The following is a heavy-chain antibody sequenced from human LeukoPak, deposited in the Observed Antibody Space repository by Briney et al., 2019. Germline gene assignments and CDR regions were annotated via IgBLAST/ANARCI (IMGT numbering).Heavy chain of an antibody. D-gene: IGHD3-10*01. CDR1: GGSFSGYY. J-gene: IGHJ5*02. CDR3: ARLRHYGSGSYPMTGNWFDP. Sequence: SETLSLTCAVYGGSFSGYYWSWIRQPPGKRLEWIGEVNRSGSTNYNPSLKSRVTISVDTSKNQFSLKVRSVTAADTAVYYCARLRHYGSGSYPMTGNWFDPWGQGTLVTVSS. CDR2: VNRSGST. V-gene: IGHV4-34*01.